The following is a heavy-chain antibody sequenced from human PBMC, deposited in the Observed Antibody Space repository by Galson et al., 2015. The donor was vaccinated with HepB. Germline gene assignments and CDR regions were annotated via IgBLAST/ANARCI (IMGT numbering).Heavy chain of an antibody. CDR2: IIPIFGTA. V-gene: IGHV1-69*13. Sequence: SVKVSCKASGGTFSSYAISWVRQAPGQGLEWMGGIIPIFGTANYAQKFQGRVTITADESTSTAYMELSSLRSEDTAVYYCARDPTPYGGNSDGGSMTDYWGQGTLVTVSS. J-gene: IGHJ4*02. CDR1: GGTFSSYA. D-gene: IGHD4-23*01. CDR3: ARDPTPYGGNSDGGSMTDY.